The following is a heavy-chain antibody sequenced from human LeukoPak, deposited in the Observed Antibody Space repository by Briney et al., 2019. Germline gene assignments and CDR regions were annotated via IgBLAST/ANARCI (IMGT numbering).Heavy chain of an antibody. V-gene: IGHV1-69*06. CDR1: GGIFSSHA. J-gene: IGHJ4*02. D-gene: IGHD1-26*01. CDR2: IIPIFGSA. CDR3: AKGSRLSDGGSYCL. Sequence: SVKVSCKASGGIFSSHAINWVRQAPGQGLEWMGRIIPIFGSANYAQKFQGRVTITADKSTRTAYMQLSSLRSEDTALYYCAKGSRLSDGGSYCLWGQGTLVTVSS.